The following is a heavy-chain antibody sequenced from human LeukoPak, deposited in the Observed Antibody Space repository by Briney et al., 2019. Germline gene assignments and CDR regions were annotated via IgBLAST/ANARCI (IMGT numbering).Heavy chain of an antibody. V-gene: IGHV4-31*03. J-gene: IGHJ4*02. CDR3: ARAGYDSSGYSTYYFDY. Sequence: SETLSLTRTVSGGSISSGGYYWSWIRQHPGKGLEWIVYIYYSGSTYYNPSLKSRVPISIDTSKNQFSLKLSSVTAADTAVYYCARAGYDSSGYSTYYFDYWGQGTLVTVSS. CDR1: GGSISSGGYY. CDR2: IYYSGST. D-gene: IGHD3-22*01.